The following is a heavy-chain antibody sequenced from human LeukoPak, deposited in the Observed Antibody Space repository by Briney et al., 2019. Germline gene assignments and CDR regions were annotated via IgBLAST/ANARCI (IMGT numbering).Heavy chain of an antibody. CDR1: GFTFSSYA. J-gene: IGHJ4*02. D-gene: IGHD2-2*01. V-gene: IGHV3-23*01. Sequence: GGSLRLSCAASGFTFSSYAMSWVRQAPGKGLEWVSAISGSGGSTYYADSVKGRFTISRDNSKNTLYLQMNSLRAEDTAVYYCAKQPIGYCSSASCSYLDYWGQGTLVTVSS. CDR3: AKQPIGYCSSASCSYLDY. CDR2: ISGSGGST.